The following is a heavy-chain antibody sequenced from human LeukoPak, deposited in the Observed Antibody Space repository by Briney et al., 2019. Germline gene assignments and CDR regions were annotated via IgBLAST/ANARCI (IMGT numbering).Heavy chain of an antibody. Sequence: GGSLRLSCAASGFTVSSNYMSWVRQAPGKGVEWVSVIYSGGSPYYADSVKARFTISRDNSKNTLYLQMNSLRAEDTAVYYCARESGYAVGDYWGQGTLVTVSS. CDR1: GFTVSSNY. J-gene: IGHJ4*02. CDR2: IYSGGSP. D-gene: IGHD5-12*01. V-gene: IGHV3-66*01. CDR3: ARESGYAVGDY.